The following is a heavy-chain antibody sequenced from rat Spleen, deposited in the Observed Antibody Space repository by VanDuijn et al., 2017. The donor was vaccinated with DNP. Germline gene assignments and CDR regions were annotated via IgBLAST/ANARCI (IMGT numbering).Heavy chain of an antibody. CDR2: MRYNGDT. CDR1: GFSLTGYS. CDR3: TRVHSGYFDY. D-gene: IGHD4-3*01. J-gene: IGHJ2*01. V-gene: IGHV2-8*01. Sequence: QVQLTESGPGLVQPSETLSLTCTVSGFSLTGYSVYWVRQPSGKGLEWMGRMRYNGDTSYNSALKSRLSISRDTSKNQVFLKMNSLQTDDTGTDYGTRVHSGYFDYWGQGVMVTVSS.